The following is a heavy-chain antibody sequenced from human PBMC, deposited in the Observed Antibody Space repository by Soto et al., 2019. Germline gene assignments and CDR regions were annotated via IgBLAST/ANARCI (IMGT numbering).Heavy chain of an antibody. CDR3: TTDHRYWEQRGY. CDR1: GFTFSNAW. D-gene: IGHD1-26*01. J-gene: IGHJ4*02. Sequence: EVQLVESGGGLVKPGGSLRLSCAASGFTFSNAWMSWVRQAPGKGLEWVGRIKSKTDGGTTDYAAPVKGRFTISRDDSKHTLYLQMNSLKTEDTAVYYCTTDHRYWEQRGYWGQGTLVTVSS. CDR2: IKSKTDGGTT. V-gene: IGHV3-15*01.